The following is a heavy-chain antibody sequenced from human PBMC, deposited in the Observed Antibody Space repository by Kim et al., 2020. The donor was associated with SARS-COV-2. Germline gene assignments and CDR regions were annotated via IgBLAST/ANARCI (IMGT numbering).Heavy chain of an antibody. Sequence: GGSLRLSCAASGFTVSSNYMSWVRQAPGKGLEWVSVIYSGGSTYYADSVKGRFTISRDNSKNTLYLQMNSLRAEDTAVYYCARARSSWYVLDYYGMDVWGQGTTVTVSS. J-gene: IGHJ6*02. CDR3: ARARSSWYVLDYYGMDV. CDR2: IYSGGST. CDR1: GFTVSSNY. D-gene: IGHD6-13*01. V-gene: IGHV3-53*01.